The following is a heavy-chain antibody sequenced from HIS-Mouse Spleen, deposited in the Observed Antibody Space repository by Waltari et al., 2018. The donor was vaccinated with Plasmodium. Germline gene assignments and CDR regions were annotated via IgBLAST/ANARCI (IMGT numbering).Heavy chain of an antibody. V-gene: IGHV3-53*01. Sequence: EVQLVESGGGLIQPGGSLRLSCAASGFTVSSHYLSWVRQAPGKGREWVSVIYSGGSTYYADSVKGRFTISRDNSKNTLYLQMNSLRAEDTAVYYCARAPRYYGMDVWGQGTTVTVSS. D-gene: IGHD6-6*01. CDR3: ARAPRYYGMDV. CDR2: IYSGGST. CDR1: GFTVSSHY. J-gene: IGHJ6*02.